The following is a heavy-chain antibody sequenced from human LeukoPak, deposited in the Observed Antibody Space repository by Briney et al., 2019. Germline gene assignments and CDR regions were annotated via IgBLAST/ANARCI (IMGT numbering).Heavy chain of an antibody. V-gene: IGHV3-15*01. CDR1: GPTFSDAW. Sequence: PGGSLRLSCGVSGPTFSDAWLTWVRQGPGKGLEWVGLIRSKVDGGTVDYATTVKGRFTISRDDSKNMLYLQMNGLKTEDTAIYYCTKDLPFTAGGVIVHWGQGALVTVSS. CDR3: TKDLPFTAGGVIVH. J-gene: IGHJ5*02. D-gene: IGHD3-16*01. CDR2: IRSKVDGGTV.